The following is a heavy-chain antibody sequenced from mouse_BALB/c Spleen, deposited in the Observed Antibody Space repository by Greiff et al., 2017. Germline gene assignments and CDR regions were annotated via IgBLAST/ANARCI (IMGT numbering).Heavy chain of an antibody. CDR2: ISSGGSYT. J-gene: IGHJ4*01. CDR1: GFTFSSYT. D-gene: IGHD1-1*01. V-gene: IGHV5-6-4*01. Sequence: EVMLVESGGGLVKPGGSLKLSCAASGFTFSSYTMSWVRQTPEKRLEWVATISSGGSYTYYPDSVKGRFTISRDDAKNTLYLQMSSLKSEDTAMYYCTRDHPYYYGSSDYAMDYWGQGASVTVSS. CDR3: TRDHPYYYGSSDYAMDY.